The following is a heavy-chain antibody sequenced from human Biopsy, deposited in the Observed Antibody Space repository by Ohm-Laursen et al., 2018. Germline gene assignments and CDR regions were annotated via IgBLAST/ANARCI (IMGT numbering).Heavy chain of an antibody. D-gene: IGHD4-17*01. CDR2: ISGNSDII. CDR3: ALAAAQTVTHFDY. J-gene: IGHJ4*02. CDR1: GFTLSSYA. V-gene: IGHV3-23*01. Sequence: SLRLSCAASGFTLSSYAMTWFRQAPGKGLEWVSTISGNSDIIYDTDSVKGRFTISRDNSKNTLYLQMNSLGADDTAVYYCALAAAQTVTHFDYWGQGTLVTVSS.